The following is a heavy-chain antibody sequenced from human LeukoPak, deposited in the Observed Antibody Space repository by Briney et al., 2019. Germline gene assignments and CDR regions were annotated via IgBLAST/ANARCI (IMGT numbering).Heavy chain of an antibody. CDR3: ARGARSSDY. CDR1: GLSISANS. J-gene: IGHJ4*02. D-gene: IGHD3-10*01. CDR2: IYSSVTT. V-gene: IGHV4-59*13. Sequence: SETLSLTCTVSGLSISANSWSWIRQPPGKGLEWIGYIYSSVTTNYNPSLTSRVTISVDTSKNQLSLKLSSATAADTAVYYCARGARSSDYWGQGTLVTVSS.